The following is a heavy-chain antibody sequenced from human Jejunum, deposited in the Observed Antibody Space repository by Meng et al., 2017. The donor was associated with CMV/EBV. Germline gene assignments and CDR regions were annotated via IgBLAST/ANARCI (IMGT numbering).Heavy chain of an antibody. CDR1: VFSLTTRPVG. D-gene: IGHD3-10*01. Sequence: QITLEESGPTLVKPTETVTLTCRVPVFSLTTRPVGVGWIRQPPGEALDCLAVIYWDDDKRYTPSLRNRLTITKDTSKNQVVLTMTNMDPTDTATYYCAHRRYYNGYWDWGAFDFCGQGTLSTVSS. V-gene: IGHV2-5*02. CDR2: IYWDDDK. J-gene: IGHJ4*02. CDR3: AHRRYYNGYWDWGAFDF.